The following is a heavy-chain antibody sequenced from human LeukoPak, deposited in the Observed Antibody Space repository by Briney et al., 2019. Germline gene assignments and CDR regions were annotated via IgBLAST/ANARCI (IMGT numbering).Heavy chain of an antibody. J-gene: IGHJ4*02. V-gene: IGHV3-15*01. CDR1: GFTFSSAW. CDR3: STDLRWELQVVY. D-gene: IGHD4-23*01. CDR2: IRSKTGGGTT. Sequence: GGSLRLSCAASGFTFSSAWMSWVRQAPGKGLEWIGRIRSKTGGGTTDYAAPVKDRFTISRDDSKSTLYLQMNSLKTEDTAVYYCSTDLRWELQVVYWGQGTLVTVSS.